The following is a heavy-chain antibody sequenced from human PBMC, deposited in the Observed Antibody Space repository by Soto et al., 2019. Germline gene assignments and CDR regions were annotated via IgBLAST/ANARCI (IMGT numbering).Heavy chain of an antibody. J-gene: IGHJ6*02. D-gene: IGHD6-13*01. V-gene: IGHV3-30*18. CDR1: GFTFSSYG. Sequence: GGSLRLSCAASGFTFSSYGMHWVRQAPGKGLEWVAVISYDGSNKYYADSVKGRFTISRDNSKNTLYLQMNSLRAEDTAVYYCAKDISAAAVRYYYYGMDVWGQGTTVTVSS. CDR3: AKDISAAAVRYYYYGMDV. CDR2: ISYDGSNK.